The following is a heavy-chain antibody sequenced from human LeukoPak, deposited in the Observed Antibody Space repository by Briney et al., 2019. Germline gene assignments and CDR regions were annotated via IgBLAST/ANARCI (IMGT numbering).Heavy chain of an antibody. CDR1: GYTLTELS. CDR3: ATIAAAGASGAFDI. CDR2: FDPEDGET. J-gene: IGHJ3*02. D-gene: IGHD6-13*01. V-gene: IGHV1-24*01. Sequence: ASVKVSCKVSGYTLTELSMHWVRQAPGKGLEWMGGFDPEDGETIYAQKFQGRVTMTEDTSTDTAYMELSSLRSEDTAVYYCATIAAAGASGAFDIWGQGTMVTVSS.